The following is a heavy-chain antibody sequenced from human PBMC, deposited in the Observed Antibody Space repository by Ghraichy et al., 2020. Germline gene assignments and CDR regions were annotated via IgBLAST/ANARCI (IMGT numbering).Heavy chain of an antibody. Sequence: ASVKVSCKASGYTFTSYDINWVRQATGQGLEWMGWMNPNSGNTGYAQKFQGRVTMTRNTSISTAYMELSSLRSEDTAVYYCARGRGYYDSSGYYPPSYGMDVWCQGTTVTVSS. CDR2: MNPNSGNT. V-gene: IGHV1-8*01. CDR3: ARGRGYYDSSGYYPPSYGMDV. CDR1: GYTFTSYD. J-gene: IGHJ6*02. D-gene: IGHD3-22*01.